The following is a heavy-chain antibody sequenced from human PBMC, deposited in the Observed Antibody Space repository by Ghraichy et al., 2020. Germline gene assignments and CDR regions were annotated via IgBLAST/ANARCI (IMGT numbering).Heavy chain of an antibody. CDR3: AKALTGTTYYYYYMDV. D-gene: IGHD1-7*01. V-gene: IGHV3-23*01. CDR2: ISGSGGTT. Sequence: GGSLRLSCAASGFIFSSYAMSWVRQAPGKGLEWVSAISGSGGTTYNADSLKGRFTIPRDNSKNTLYLQMNSLRAEDTAVYYCAKALTGTTYYYYYMDVWGKGTTVTVSS. J-gene: IGHJ6*03. CDR1: GFIFSSYA.